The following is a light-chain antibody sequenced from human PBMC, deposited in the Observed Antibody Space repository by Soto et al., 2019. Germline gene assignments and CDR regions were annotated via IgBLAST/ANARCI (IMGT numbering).Light chain of an antibody. CDR3: SSYTSSSTQVV. V-gene: IGLV2-14*03. CDR2: DVS. CDR1: SSDIGDYNF. Sequence: QSALTQPASVSGSPGQSITISCTGTSSDIGDYNFVSWYQQHPGKAPKLMIYDVSNRPSGVSNRFSGSKSGNTASLTISGRQAEDEADYYCSSYTSSSTQVVFGGGTKLTVL. J-gene: IGLJ2*01.